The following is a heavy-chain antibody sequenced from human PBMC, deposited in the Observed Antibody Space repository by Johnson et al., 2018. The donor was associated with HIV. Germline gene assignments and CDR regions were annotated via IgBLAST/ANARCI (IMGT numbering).Heavy chain of an antibody. CDR1: GFTFSDYY. Sequence: QVQLVESGGGVVQPGKSLRLSCAASGFTFSDYYMSWIRQAPGKGLEWVSYISSSGTTIYYADSVKGRFTISRDNSKNSLYLQMNSLRAEDTAVYYCARGGDGVWCVGFPVALYFWGQGTMVTVAS. J-gene: IGHJ3*01. CDR2: ISSSGTTI. D-gene: IGHD4/OR15-4a*01. CDR3: ARGGDGVWCVGFPVALYF. V-gene: IGHV3-11*04.